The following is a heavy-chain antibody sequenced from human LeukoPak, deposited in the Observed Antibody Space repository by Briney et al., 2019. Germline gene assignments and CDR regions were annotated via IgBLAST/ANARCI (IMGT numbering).Heavy chain of an antibody. J-gene: IGHJ1*01. CDR3: AKDLGRITMVRGVFQH. Sequence: PGGSLRLSCAASGFTFSSYGMHWVRQAPGKGLEWVAFIRYDGSNKYYADSVKGRFTISRDNSKNTLYLQMNSLRAEDTAVYYCAKDLGRITMVRGVFQHWGQGTLVTVSS. D-gene: IGHD3-10*01. CDR2: IRYDGSNK. V-gene: IGHV3-30*02. CDR1: GFTFSSYG.